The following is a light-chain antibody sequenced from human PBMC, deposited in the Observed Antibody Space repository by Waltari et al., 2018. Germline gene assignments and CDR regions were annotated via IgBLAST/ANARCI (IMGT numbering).Light chain of an antibody. CDR2: DVT. CDR3: SSYTSDTTHVV. CDR1: STDIGSFGL. Sequence: QSALTQPASVSGSPGQSITISCTGTSTDIGSFGLVSWYQQHPGRAPTLIIYDVTRRPPATSARCFGSKSGNTASLTISGLLAEDEADYYCSSYTSDTTHVVFGGGTKLTVL. J-gene: IGLJ2*01. V-gene: IGLV2-23*02.